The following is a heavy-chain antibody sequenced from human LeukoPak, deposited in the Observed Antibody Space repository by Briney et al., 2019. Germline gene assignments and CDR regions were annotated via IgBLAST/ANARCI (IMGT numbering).Heavy chain of an antibody. CDR3: ARLLYDYVWGSYRYTGGTAYYFDY. CDR1: GYSFTSYW. D-gene: IGHD3-16*02. CDR2: IYPGDSDT. Sequence: GESLKISCEGSGYSFTSYWIGWVRQMPGKGLEWMGIIYPGDSDTRYSPSFQGQVTISADKSISTAYLQWSSLKASDTAMYYCARLLYDYVWGSYRYTGGTAYYFDYWGQGTLVTVSS. V-gene: IGHV5-51*01. J-gene: IGHJ4*02.